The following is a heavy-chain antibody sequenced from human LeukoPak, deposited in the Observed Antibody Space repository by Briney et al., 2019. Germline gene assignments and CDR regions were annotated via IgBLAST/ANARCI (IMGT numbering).Heavy chain of an antibody. V-gene: IGHV1-2*02. CDR1: GGTFSSYA. D-gene: IGHD6-6*01. CDR2: INPNSGGT. J-gene: IGHJ4*02. CDR3: ARVRTKQLVDY. Sequence: ASVKVSCKASGGTFSSYAISWVRQAPGQGLEWMGWINPNSGGTNYAQKFQGRVTMTRDTSISTAYMELSRLRSDDTAVYYCARVRTKQLVDYWGQGTLVTVSS.